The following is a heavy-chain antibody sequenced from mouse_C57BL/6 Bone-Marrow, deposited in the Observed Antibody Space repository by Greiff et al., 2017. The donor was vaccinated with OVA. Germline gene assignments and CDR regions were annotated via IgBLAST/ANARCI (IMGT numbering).Heavy chain of an antibody. CDR1: GFTFSSYG. CDR2: ISSGGSYT. J-gene: IGHJ1*03. Sequence: EVQVVESGGDLVKPGGSLKLSCAASGFTFSSYGMSWVRQTPDKRLEWVATISSGGSYTYYPDSVKGRFTISRDNAKNTLYLQMSGLKSEDTAMYYCARRGSWFDVWGTGTTVTVSS. CDR3: ARRGSWFDV. D-gene: IGHD1-1*02. V-gene: IGHV5-6*01.